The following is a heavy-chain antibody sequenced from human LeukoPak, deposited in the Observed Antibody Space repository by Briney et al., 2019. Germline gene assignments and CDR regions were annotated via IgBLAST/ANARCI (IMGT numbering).Heavy chain of an antibody. CDR3: ARDRDGYNLYYFDY. Sequence: ASVKVSCKASGYTFTNYYLNWMRQAPGQGLEWMGRINPSTGSTNYAQKFQDRVTTTSDTSTSTVYMELSSLRLDDTAVYYCARDRDGYNLYYFDYWGQGTLVTVSS. J-gene: IGHJ4*02. CDR2: INPSTGST. V-gene: IGHV1-46*01. D-gene: IGHD5-24*01. CDR1: GYTFTNYY.